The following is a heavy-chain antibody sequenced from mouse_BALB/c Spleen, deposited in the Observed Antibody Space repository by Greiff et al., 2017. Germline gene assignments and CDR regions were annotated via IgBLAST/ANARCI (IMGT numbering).Heavy chain of an antibody. V-gene: IGHV5-17*02. CDR1: GFTFSSFG. Sequence: EVQVVESGGGLVQPGGSRKLSCAASGFTFSSFGMHWVRQAPEKGLEWVAYISSGSSTIYYADTVKGRFTISRDNPKNTLFLQMTSLRSEDTAMYYCARSTGTRDYFDYWGQGTTLTVSS. J-gene: IGHJ2*01. CDR2: ISSGSSTI. CDR3: ARSTGTRDYFDY. D-gene: IGHD4-1*02.